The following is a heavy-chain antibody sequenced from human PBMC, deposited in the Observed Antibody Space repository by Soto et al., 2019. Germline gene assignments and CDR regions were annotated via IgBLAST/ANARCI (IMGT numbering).Heavy chain of an antibody. CDR2: IYYSGST. CDR1: GGSISSYY. J-gene: IGHJ4*02. D-gene: IGHD6-19*01. Sequence: SETLSLTCTVSGGSISSYYWSWIRQPPGKGLEWIGYIYYSGSTNYNPSLKSRVTISVDTSKNQFSLKLSSVTAADTAVYYCARGLGVGAVAGPDYWGQGTLVTVSS. V-gene: IGHV4-59*01. CDR3: ARGLGVGAVAGPDY.